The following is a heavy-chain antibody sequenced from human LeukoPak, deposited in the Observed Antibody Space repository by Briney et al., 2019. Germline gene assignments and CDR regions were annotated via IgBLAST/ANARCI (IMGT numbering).Heavy chain of an antibody. V-gene: IGHV3-30*02. D-gene: IGHD6-6*01. CDR2: IRYDGSNK. CDR3: AKDFEYSSSSPDY. J-gene: IGHJ4*02. CDR1: GFTFSSYG. Sequence: PGGSLRLSCAASGFTFSSYGMHWVRQAPGKGLEWVAFIRYDGSNKYYADSVKGRFTISRDNSKNTLYLQMNSPRAEDTAVYYCAKDFEYSSSSPDYWGQGTLVTVSS.